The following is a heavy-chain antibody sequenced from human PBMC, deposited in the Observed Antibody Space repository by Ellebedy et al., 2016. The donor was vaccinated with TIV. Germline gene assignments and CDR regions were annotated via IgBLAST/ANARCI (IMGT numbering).Heavy chain of an antibody. J-gene: IGHJ4*02. D-gene: IGHD6-19*01. CDR1: GGSFSGYY. CDR2: INHSGST. CDR3: ARRQWLSSFDY. V-gene: IGHV4-34*01. Sequence: SETLSLTXAVYGGSFSGYYWSWIRQPPGKGLEWIGEINHSGSTNYNPSLKSRVTISVDTSKNQFSLKLSSVTAADTAVYYCARRQWLSSFDYWGQGTLVTVSS.